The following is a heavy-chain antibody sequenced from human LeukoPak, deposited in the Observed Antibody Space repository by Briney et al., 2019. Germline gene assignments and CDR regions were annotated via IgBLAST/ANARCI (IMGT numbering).Heavy chain of an antibody. D-gene: IGHD3-10*01. CDR1: GGSFSGYY. Sequence: SETLSLTCAVYGGSFSGYYWSWIRQPPGKGLEWIGEINHSGSTNYNPSLKSRVTISVDTSKNQFSLKLSSVTAADTAVYYCARPYYYGSGSYRIGNWFDPWGQGTLVTVSS. J-gene: IGHJ5*02. V-gene: IGHV4-34*01. CDR2: INHSGST. CDR3: ARPYYYGSGSYRIGNWFDP.